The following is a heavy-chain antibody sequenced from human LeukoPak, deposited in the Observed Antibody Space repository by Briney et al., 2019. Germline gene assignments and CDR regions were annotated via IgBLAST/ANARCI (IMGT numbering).Heavy chain of an antibody. CDR2: ISGSGGST. V-gene: IGHV3-23*01. CDR3: AKAGGYYYGSGDYDY. CDR1: GFTFSSYA. D-gene: IGHD3-10*01. J-gene: IGHJ4*02. Sequence: GGSLRLSCAASGFTFSSYAMSWVRQAPGRGLEWVSAISGSGGSTYYADSVKGRFTISRDNSKNTLYLQMNSLRAEDTAVYYCAKAGGYYYGSGDYDYWGQGTLVTVSS.